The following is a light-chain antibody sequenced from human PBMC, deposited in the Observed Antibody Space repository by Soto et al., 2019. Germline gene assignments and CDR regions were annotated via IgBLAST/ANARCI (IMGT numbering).Light chain of an antibody. J-gene: IGLJ1*01. CDR2: YDD. Sequence: SVLTQPPSVSGAPRQRVTISCSGSSSNIGSNAVNWYQQFPGKAPKLLIYYDDLVASGVSARFSGSKSGTSASLAISGLQSEDEADYYCAAWDDSTKSHVFGTGTKVTVL. CDR1: SSNIGSNA. CDR3: AAWDDSTKSHV. V-gene: IGLV1-36*01.